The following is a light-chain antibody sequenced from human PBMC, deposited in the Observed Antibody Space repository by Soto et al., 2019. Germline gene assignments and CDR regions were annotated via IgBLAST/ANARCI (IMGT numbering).Light chain of an antibody. Sequence: QAVVTQPPSASGTPGQRVTISCSGSSSNIGKNYVYWYQQFPGMAPKVLIFDNNQRPSGVPGRFSGSKAGTSASLAIRGLRSEDEADYYCATWDDSLSGSYVFGSGTQLTVL. CDR2: DNN. CDR3: ATWDDSLSGSYV. CDR1: SSNIGKNY. V-gene: IGLV1-47*02. J-gene: IGLJ7*01.